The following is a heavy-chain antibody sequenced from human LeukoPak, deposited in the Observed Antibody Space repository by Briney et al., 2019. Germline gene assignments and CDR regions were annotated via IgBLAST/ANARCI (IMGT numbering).Heavy chain of an antibody. D-gene: IGHD3-10*01. CDR3: ARGPDGTGSHFDF. CDR1: GSTFSSYD. CDR2: MNPNSGDT. V-gene: IGHV1-8*02. J-gene: IGHJ4*02. Sequence: ASVKVSCKASGSTFSSYDINWVRQATGQGLEWMGWMNPNSGDTGYTQRFQGRVTMTRDTSISTAYMELSSLRSEDTAVYYCARGPDGTGSHFDFWGQGTLVTVSS.